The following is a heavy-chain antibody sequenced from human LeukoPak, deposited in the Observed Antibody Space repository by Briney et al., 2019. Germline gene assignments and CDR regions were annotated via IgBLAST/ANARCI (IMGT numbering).Heavy chain of an antibody. CDR1: GYTFTGYY. V-gene: IGHV1-2*02. Sequence: ASVKVSCKASGYTFTGYYMHWVRQAPGQGLEWMGWINSNSGGTNYAQKFQGRVTMTRDTSNSTAYMELSRLRSDDTAVYYCARIMVRGALAFDYWGQGTLVTVSS. CDR2: INSNSGGT. CDR3: ARIMVRGALAFDY. D-gene: IGHD3-10*01. J-gene: IGHJ4*02.